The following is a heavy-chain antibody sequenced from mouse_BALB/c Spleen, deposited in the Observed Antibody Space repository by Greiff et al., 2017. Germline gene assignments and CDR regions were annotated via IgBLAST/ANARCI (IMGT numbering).Heavy chain of an antibody. Sequence: VQLQQSGAGLVRPGFSVKISCQAFGYAFSRYWMNWVKQRPGQGPAWIGQIFPGDGDTNYNGKFMGKATLPADKSSSTAYMQHSSLTSEDSVVFFCAREEGRGSAAWFAYWGQGTLSTVAA. CDR3: AREEGRGSAAWFAY. CDR1: GYAFSRYW. J-gene: IGHJ3*01. D-gene: IGHD1-1*02. CDR2: IFPGDGDT. V-gene: IGHV1-80*01.